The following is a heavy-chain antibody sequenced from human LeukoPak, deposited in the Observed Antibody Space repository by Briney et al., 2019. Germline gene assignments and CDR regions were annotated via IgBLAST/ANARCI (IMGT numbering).Heavy chain of an antibody. CDR2: INPSGGST. Sequence: GASVKVSCKASGYTFTSYYMHWVRQAPGQGLEWMGIINPSGGSTSYAQKFQGRVTMIRDTSTSTVYMELSSLRSEDTAVYYCARVIGDSSGYYYVSDYWGQGTLVTVSS. J-gene: IGHJ4*02. CDR1: GYTFTSYY. V-gene: IGHV1-46*01. CDR3: ARVIGDSSGYYYVSDY. D-gene: IGHD3-22*01.